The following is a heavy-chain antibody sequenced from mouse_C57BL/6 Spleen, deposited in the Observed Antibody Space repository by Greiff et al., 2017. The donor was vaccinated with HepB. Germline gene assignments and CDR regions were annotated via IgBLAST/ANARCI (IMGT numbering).Heavy chain of an antibody. CDR3: LIVTTGGVGY. Sequence: QVQLQQPGAELVRPGSSVKLSCKASGYTFTSYWMDWVKQRPGQGLEWIGNIYPSDSETHYNQKFKDKATLTVAKSSSTAYMQLSSLTSEDSAVYYCLIVTTGGVGYWGQGTTLTVSS. D-gene: IGHD2-5*01. V-gene: IGHV1-61*01. J-gene: IGHJ2*01. CDR2: IYPSDSET. CDR1: GYTFTSYW.